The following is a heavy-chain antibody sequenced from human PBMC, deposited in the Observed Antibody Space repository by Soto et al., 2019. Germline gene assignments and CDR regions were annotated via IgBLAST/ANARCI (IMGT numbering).Heavy chain of an antibody. CDR3: ARVWYLGGWFDP. CDR1: GFSRTTSGVG. D-gene: IGHD6-13*01. Sequence: QITLKESGPTLVKPTQTLTLTCTFSGFSRTTSGVGVGWIRQPPGKDLEWVAMIYWDDDKRYSPSLKSRLTITNYTSKNQVVLTMTNMDPVDTATYYCARVWYLGGWFDPWGQGTLVTVSS. CDR2: IYWDDDK. V-gene: IGHV2-5*02. J-gene: IGHJ5*02.